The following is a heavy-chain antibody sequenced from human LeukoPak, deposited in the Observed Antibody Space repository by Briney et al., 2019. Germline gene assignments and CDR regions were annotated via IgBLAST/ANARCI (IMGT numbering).Heavy chain of an antibody. CDR2: SYSGGST. CDR3: ARSPRIGEFNS. J-gene: IGHJ4*02. Sequence: GSLRLACAASGFTASSNYMSWGRQGPRKGLGRGSVSYSGGSTYYAEHAKGRFTISRDNSKNTLYLQMNSLRPEDTAVYDCARSPRIGEFNSWGQGTLVTVSS. CDR1: GFTASSNY. D-gene: IGHD3-10*01. V-gene: IGHV3-66*01.